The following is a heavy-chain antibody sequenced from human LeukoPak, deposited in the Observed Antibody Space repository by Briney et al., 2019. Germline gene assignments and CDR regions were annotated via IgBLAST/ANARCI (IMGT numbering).Heavy chain of an antibody. V-gene: IGHV3-48*01. Sequence: GGSLRLSCAASGFTFSSYSMNWVRQAPGKGLEWVSYISSSSSTIYYADSVKGRFIISRDNAKNSLYLQMNSLRAEDTAVYYCARLSPSGWYGYFQQWGQGTLVTVSS. J-gene: IGHJ1*01. D-gene: IGHD6-19*01. CDR1: GFTFSSYS. CDR3: ARLSPSGWYGYFQQ. CDR2: ISSSSSTI.